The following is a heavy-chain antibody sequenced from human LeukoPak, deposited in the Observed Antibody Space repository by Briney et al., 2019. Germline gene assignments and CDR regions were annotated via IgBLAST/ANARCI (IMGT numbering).Heavy chain of an antibody. Sequence: ASVKVSCKASGYAFTSYDINWVRQATGQGLEWMGWMNPNSGNTGYAQKFQDRVTMTRNTSISTAYMELSSLRSDDTAVYYCARGPPNWGYDYWGPGTLVTVSS. CDR1: GYAFTSYD. J-gene: IGHJ4*02. D-gene: IGHD7-27*01. CDR2: MNPNSGNT. CDR3: ARGPPNWGYDY. V-gene: IGHV1-8*01.